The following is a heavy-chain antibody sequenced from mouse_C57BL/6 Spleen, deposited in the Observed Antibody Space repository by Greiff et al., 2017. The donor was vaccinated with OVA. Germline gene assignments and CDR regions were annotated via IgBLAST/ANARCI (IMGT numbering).Heavy chain of an antibody. CDR3: ARAGRLKVPFAY. Sequence: QVQLQQPGAELVKPGASVKLSCKPSGYTFPTSWLRWLKRRPGRGLDWIGNINPRNGCTNSNEKFKGKATLTVDKASSTAYMQRSSRTSEDSAVYYCARAGRLKVPFAYWGQGTLVTVSA. J-gene: IGHJ3*01. V-gene: IGHV1-53*01. CDR2: INPRNGCT. D-gene: IGHD2-14*01. CDR1: GYTFPTSW.